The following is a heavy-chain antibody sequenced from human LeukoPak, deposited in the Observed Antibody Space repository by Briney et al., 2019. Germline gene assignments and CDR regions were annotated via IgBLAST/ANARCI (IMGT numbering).Heavy chain of an antibody. V-gene: IGHV3-53*01. J-gene: IGHJ4*02. CDR1: GFTFSSYG. CDR2: IYGGVNT. Sequence: GGSLRLSCAASGFTFSSYGMSWVRQAPGQGLEWVSVIYGGVNTFYADSVQGRFTISRDNSKNTLYLQMNSLRAEDTAVYYCARLAGSGWLDYWGQGTLVTVSS. CDR3: ARLAGSGWLDY. D-gene: IGHD6-19*01.